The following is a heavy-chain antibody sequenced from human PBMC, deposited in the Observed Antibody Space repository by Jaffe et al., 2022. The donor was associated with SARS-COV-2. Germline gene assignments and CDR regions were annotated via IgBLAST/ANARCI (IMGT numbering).Heavy chain of an antibody. J-gene: IGHJ4*02. CDR3: AKIPHYATVTTPYFDY. CDR1: GFTFSSYA. CDR2: ISGSGGST. V-gene: IGHV3-23*01. Sequence: EVQLLESGGGLVQPGGSLRLSCAASGFTFSSYAMSWVRQAPGKGLEWVSAISGSGGSTYYADSVKGRFTISRDNSKNTLYLQMNSLRAEDTAVYYCAKIPHYATVTTPYFDYWGQGTLVTVSS. D-gene: IGHD4-17*01.